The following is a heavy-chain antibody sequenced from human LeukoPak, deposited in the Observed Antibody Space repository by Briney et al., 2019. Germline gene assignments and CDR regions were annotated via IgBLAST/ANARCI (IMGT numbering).Heavy chain of an antibody. CDR3: AREECSSTSCYDKQGGY. CDR2: INHSGST. D-gene: IGHD2-2*01. V-gene: IGHV4-34*01. Sequence: PSETLSLTCAVYGGSFSGYYWSWIRQPPGKGLEWIGEINHSGSTNYNPSLKSRVTISVDTSKNQFSLKLSSVTAADTAVYYCAREECSSTSCYDKQGGYWGQGTLVTVSP. J-gene: IGHJ4*02. CDR1: GGSFSGYY.